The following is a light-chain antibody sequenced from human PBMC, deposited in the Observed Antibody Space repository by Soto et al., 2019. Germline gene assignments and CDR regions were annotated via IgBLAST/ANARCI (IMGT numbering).Light chain of an antibody. V-gene: IGLV2-14*01. CDR2: DVS. Sequence: QSALTQPASVSGSPGQSITISCTGTSSDVGGYNYVSWYQQHPGKAPKLMIYDVSNRPSGVSNRFSGSKSGNTASLTISGLQAEDEADYYCSSYTSSSILPVVFGGGTKVTVL. J-gene: IGLJ2*01. CDR1: SSDVGGYNY. CDR3: SSYTSSSILPVV.